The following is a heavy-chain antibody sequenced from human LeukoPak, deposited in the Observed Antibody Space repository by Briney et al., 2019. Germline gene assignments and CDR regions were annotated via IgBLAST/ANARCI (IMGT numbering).Heavy chain of an antibody. CDR2: MNPNNGYS. V-gene: IGHV1-8*03. CDR1: GYTFTDYD. J-gene: IGHJ4*02. Sequence: ASVRVSCKASGYTFTDYDINWVRQATGQGLEWMAWMNPNNGYSGSAQKFQGRVTITRDTSISTAYMELRSLISEDTAVYYCARFGGGPAKDDRLDYWGQGTLVTVSS. D-gene: IGHD3-16*01. CDR3: ARFGGGPAKDDRLDY.